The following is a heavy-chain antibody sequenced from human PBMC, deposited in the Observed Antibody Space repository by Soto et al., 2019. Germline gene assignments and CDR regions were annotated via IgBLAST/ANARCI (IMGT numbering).Heavy chain of an antibody. D-gene: IGHD7-27*01. CDR1: GYTFTSFY. V-gene: IGHV1-46*01. CDR3: ARGLTSGDY. Sequence: QVQLVQYGAEVKNPGASVKVSCKASGYTFTSFYIHWVRQAPGQGLEWMAIINPNGGSTNYAQNLQGRVTLTRDTSTNTVYMELSSLRSEDTAVYYCARGLTSGDYWGQGTLVTVSS. CDR2: INPNGGST. J-gene: IGHJ4*02.